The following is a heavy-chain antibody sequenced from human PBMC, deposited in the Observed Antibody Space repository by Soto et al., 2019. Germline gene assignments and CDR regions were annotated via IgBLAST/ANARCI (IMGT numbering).Heavy chain of an antibody. J-gene: IGHJ6*02. Sequence: PSETLSLTCTVSGGSISSYYWSWIRQPPGKGLEWIGYIYYSGSTNYNPSLKSRVTISVDTSKNQFSLKLSSVTAADTAVYYCAREGANYDFWSGYYTKYYYGMDVWGQRTTVTVSS. D-gene: IGHD3-3*01. CDR1: GGSISSYY. V-gene: IGHV4-59*01. CDR2: IYYSGST. CDR3: AREGANYDFWSGYYTKYYYGMDV.